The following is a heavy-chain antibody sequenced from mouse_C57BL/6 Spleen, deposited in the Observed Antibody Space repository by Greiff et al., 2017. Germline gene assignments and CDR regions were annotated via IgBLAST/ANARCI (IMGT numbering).Heavy chain of an antibody. CDR1: GFTFSSYA. V-gene: IGHV5-4*01. CDR3: ARDYGSKYYFDY. D-gene: IGHD1-1*01. Sequence: EVKLMESGGGLVKPGGSLKLSCAASGFTFSSYAMSWVRQTPEKRLEWVATISDGGSYTYYPDNVKGRFTISRDNAKNNLYLQMSHLKSEDTAMYYCARDYGSKYYFDYWGQGTTLTVSS. J-gene: IGHJ2*01. CDR2: ISDGGSYT.